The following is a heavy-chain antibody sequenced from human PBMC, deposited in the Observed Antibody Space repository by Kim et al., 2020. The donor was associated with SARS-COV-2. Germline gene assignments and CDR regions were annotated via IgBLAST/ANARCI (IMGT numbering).Heavy chain of an antibody. CDR2: ISYDGSNK. J-gene: IGHJ4*02. V-gene: IGHV3-30-3*01. D-gene: IGHD5-18*01. CDR1: GFTFSSYA. CDR3: ARDGSVWIQLWSYIDY. Sequence: GGSLRLSCAASGFTFSSYAMHWVRQAPGKGLEWVAVISYDGSNKYYADSVKGRFTISRDNSKNTLYLQMNSLRAEDTAVYYCARDGSVWIQLWSYIDYWGQGTLVTVSS.